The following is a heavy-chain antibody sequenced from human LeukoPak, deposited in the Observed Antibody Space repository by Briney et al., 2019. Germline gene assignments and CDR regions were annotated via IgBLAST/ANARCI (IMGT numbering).Heavy chain of an antibody. CDR1: GFTLSTYG. Sequence: PGGSLRLSCAASGFTLSTYGMNWVRQAPGKGLEWVSGINRNGGSTGYADSVKGRFTISRDNPKNSLYLQMNSLRADDTALYHCARGSWVYYMDVWGKGTTVTVSS. CDR3: ARGSWVYYMDV. CDR2: INRNGGST. D-gene: IGHD6-13*01. V-gene: IGHV3-20*01. J-gene: IGHJ6*03.